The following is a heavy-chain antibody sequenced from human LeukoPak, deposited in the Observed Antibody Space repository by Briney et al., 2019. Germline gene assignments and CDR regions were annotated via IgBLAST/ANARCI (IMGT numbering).Heavy chain of an antibody. V-gene: IGHV3-74*01. D-gene: IGHD3-22*01. Sequence: PGGSLRLSCAASGFTFSGHWMHWVRQAPGKGLVWVSRINNEGSHTTYADAVTGRFSISRDNAKNTLYLQMNSLRVEDTAVYYCSRGHYYDSSRAPDYWGQGTLVTASS. CDR1: GFTFSGHW. J-gene: IGHJ4*02. CDR3: SRGHYYDSSRAPDY. CDR2: INNEGSHT.